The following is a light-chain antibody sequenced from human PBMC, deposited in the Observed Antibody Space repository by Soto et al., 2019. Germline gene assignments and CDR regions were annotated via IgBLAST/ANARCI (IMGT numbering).Light chain of an antibody. CDR3: QQYGTSWT. CDR1: QSVTSTY. V-gene: IGKV3-20*01. J-gene: IGKJ1*01. Sequence: EIVLTQSPGTLSLSPGHRATLSCWASQSVTSTYLAWYQQKPGQAPRLLIYGASSRATGIPDRFSDSGSGTNFTLTISRLEPDDFAVYYCQQYGTSWTFGQGTKVEIK. CDR2: GAS.